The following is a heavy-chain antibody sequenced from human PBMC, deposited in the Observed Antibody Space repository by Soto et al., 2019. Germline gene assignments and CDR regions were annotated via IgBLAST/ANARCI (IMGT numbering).Heavy chain of an antibody. J-gene: IGHJ5*02. Sequence: VNVSCKATGGTFSSYTISWVRQAPGQGLEWMGRIIPILGIANYAQKFQGRVTITADKSTSTAYMELSSLRSEDTAVYYCARGAPGYCSGGSCYFSRYWFDPCAQGTLVLVSS. CDR2: IIPILGIA. CDR3: ARGAPGYCSGGSCYFSRYWFDP. V-gene: IGHV1-69*02. CDR1: GGTFSSYT. D-gene: IGHD2-15*01.